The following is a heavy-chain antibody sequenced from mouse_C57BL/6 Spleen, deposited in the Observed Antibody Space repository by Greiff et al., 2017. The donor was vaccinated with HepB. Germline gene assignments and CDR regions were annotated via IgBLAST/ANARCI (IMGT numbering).Heavy chain of an antibody. Sequence: VQLQQSGPELVKPGASVKISCKASGYTFTDYYMNWVKQSHGKSLEWIGDINPNNGGTSYNQKFKGKATLTVDKSSSTAYMELRSLTSEDSAVYYCARSYYGHYFDYWGQGTTLTVSS. V-gene: IGHV1-26*01. J-gene: IGHJ2*01. D-gene: IGHD1-2*01. CDR3: ARSYYGHYFDY. CDR2: INPNNGGT. CDR1: GYTFTDYY.